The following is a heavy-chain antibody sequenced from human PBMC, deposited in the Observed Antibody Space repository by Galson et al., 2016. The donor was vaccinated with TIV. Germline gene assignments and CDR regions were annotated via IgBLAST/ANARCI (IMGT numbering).Heavy chain of an antibody. J-gene: IGHJ4*02. Sequence: SLRLSCAVSGITISDHFMDWVRQAPGKGLEWVGRSRNDTDSDNKEYAAPVEGRFIISRDHSRNSLLLQMNRLTPEVTAVYYLVTHSSGYRGFDYWGQGTLVTVSS. CDR1: GITISDHF. CDR3: VTHSSGYRGFDY. V-gene: IGHV3-72*01. D-gene: IGHD3-22*01. CDR2: SRNDTDSDNK.